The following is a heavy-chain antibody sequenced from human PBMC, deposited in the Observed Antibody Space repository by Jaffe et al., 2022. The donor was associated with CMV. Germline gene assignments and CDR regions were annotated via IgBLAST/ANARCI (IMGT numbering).Heavy chain of an antibody. D-gene: IGHD4-17*01. Sequence: EVHLVESGGDLVHPGGSRRLSCAASGFTFSFYEMNWIRQAPGQGLEWLANISISGSVTSYADSVKGRFTISRDNGKNSVFLQMNSLRAEDTAIYYCATGGDNGAYFQHWGQGTVVTVSS. J-gene: IGHJ1*01. CDR3: ATGGDNGAYFQH. V-gene: IGHV3-48*03. CDR1: GFTFSFYE. CDR2: ISISGSVT.